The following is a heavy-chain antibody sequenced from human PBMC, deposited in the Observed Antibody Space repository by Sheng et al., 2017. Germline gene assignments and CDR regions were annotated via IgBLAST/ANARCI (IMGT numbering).Heavy chain of an antibody. V-gene: IGHV1-2*06. D-gene: IGHD2-15*01. Sequence: QVQLVQSGAEMKKPGASVKVSCKASGYTFTGYYMHWVRQAPGQGLEWMGRINPNSGGTNYAQKFQGRVTMTRDTSISTAYMELSRLRSDDTAVYYCARGGGTYCSGGSCYSFHNWFDPWGQGTLVTVSS. J-gene: IGHJ5*02. CDR3: ARGGGTYCSGGSCYSFHNWFDP. CDR1: GYTFTGYY. CDR2: INPNSGGT.